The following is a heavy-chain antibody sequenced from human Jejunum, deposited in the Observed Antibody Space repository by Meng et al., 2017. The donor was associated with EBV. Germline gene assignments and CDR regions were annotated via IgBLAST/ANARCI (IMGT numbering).Heavy chain of an antibody. CDR3: ARVDYYDTSGNVDF. CDR2: IDYRENT. Sequence: LAPPGSGPGLVKPSETLSLTCSFSGGSISSYTYYWGWIRQPPGKGLEWIGTIDYRENTYYNPSLKSRITISVDTPKNQFSLKLTSMTAAGTALYYCARVDYYDTSGNVDFWGQGALVTVSS. CDR1: GGSISSYTYY. V-gene: IGHV4-39*01. J-gene: IGHJ4*02. D-gene: IGHD3-22*01.